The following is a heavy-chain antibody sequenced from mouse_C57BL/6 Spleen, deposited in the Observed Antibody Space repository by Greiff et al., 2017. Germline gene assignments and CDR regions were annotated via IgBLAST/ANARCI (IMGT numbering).Heavy chain of an antibody. D-gene: IGHD1-1*01. V-gene: IGHV14-4*01. CDR1: GFNIKDDY. CDR3: TFYGSSYEFAY. CDR2: IDPENGDT. Sequence: VQLQQSGAELVRPGASVKLSCTASGFNIKDDYMHWVKQRPEQGLEWIGWIDPENGDTEYASKFQGKATITADTSSNTAYLQLSSLTSEDAAVYCCTFYGSSYEFAYWGQGTLVTVSA. J-gene: IGHJ3*01.